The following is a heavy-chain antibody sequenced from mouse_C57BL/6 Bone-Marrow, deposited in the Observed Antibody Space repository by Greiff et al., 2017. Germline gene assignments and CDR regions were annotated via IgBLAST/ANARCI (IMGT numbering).Heavy chain of an antibody. CDR3: AREGGYDGPPWFAY. D-gene: IGHD2-2*01. CDR1: GYSITSGYY. J-gene: IGHJ3*01. CDR2: ISYDGSN. Sequence: EVKLVESGPGLVKPSQSLSLTCSVTGYSITSGYYWNWIRQFPGNKLEWMGYISYDGSNNYNPSLKNRISITRDTSKNQFFLKMNSVTTEDTATYYCAREGGYDGPPWFAYWGQGTLVTVSA. V-gene: IGHV3-6*01.